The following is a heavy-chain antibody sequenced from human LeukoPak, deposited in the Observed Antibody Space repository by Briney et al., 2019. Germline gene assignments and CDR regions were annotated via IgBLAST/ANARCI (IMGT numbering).Heavy chain of an antibody. D-gene: IGHD5-12*01. CDR2: ITSSGADI. J-gene: IGHJ4*02. Sequence: GGSLRLSWAASGLTFSDYYMSWIRQAPGKGLEWVAYITSSGADIYYAASVKGRFTISRDNAKNALFLRMNSLRVEDTATYYCASDIVATSGDFWGQGTLVSVSS. CDR1: GLTFSDYY. V-gene: IGHV3-11*01. CDR3: ASDIVATSGDF.